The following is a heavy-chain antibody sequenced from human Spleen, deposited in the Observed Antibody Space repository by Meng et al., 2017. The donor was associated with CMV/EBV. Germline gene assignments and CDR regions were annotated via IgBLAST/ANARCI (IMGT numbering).Heavy chain of an antibody. CDR3: ARDRGFLEWSLDY. CDR1: GFTLSNYW. CDR2: INKDGIKT. J-gene: IGHJ4*02. Sequence: GESLKISCAASGFTLSNYWMHWVRQVPGKGLVWVSHINKDGIKTSYAEFVKGRFTISRDIAKNTLFLQMDGLRAEDTAVYYCARDRGFLEWSLDYWGQGALVTSPQ. V-gene: IGHV3-74*01. D-gene: IGHD3-3*01.